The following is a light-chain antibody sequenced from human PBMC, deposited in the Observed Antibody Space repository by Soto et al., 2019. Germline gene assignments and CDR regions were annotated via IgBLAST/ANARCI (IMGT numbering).Light chain of an antibody. CDR1: SSDIGGYNY. CDR2: EVS. CDR3: SAFATSSTLYV. Sequence: QSVLTQPASVSGSPGQSITISCTGTSSDIGGYNYVSCYQHHPGKAPVLIIYEVSYRPSGVSDRFSGSKSGNTASLTISGLQAEDEADYYCSAFATSSTLYVFGTGTKLTVL. J-gene: IGLJ1*01. V-gene: IGLV2-14*01.